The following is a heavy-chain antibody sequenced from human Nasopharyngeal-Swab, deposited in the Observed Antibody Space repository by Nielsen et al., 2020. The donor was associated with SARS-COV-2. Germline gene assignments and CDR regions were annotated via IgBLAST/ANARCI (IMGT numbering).Heavy chain of an antibody. D-gene: IGHD3-16*02. V-gene: IGHV3-30*02. CDR1: GFTFSSYG. CDR3: AKDQDDYVWGSYRPNFDS. CDR2: IWYAGSNK. Sequence: GGSLRLSCAASGFTFSSYGMHWVRQAPGKGLEWVAVIWYAGSNKYYADSVKGRFTISRDNSKNTLYLQMNSLRPEDTAVYYCAKDQDDYVWGSYRPNFDSWGQGTLVTVS. J-gene: IGHJ4*02.